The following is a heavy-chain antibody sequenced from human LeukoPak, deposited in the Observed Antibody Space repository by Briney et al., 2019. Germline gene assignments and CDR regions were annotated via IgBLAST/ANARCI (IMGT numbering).Heavy chain of an antibody. CDR3: AREDVLYYDILTRWFDP. V-gene: IGHV4-59*01. J-gene: IGHJ5*02. Sequence: PSETLSLTCTVSAGSISSYYWSWIRQPPGKGLEWIGYIYYSGSTNYNPSLKSRVTISVDTSKNQFSLKLSSVTAADTAVYYCAREDVLYYDILTRWFDPWGQGTLVTVSS. D-gene: IGHD3-9*01. CDR1: AGSISSYY. CDR2: IYYSGST.